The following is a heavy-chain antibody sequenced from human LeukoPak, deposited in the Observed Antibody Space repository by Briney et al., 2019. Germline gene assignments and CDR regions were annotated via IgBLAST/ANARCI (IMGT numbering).Heavy chain of an antibody. CDR3: ARGDFWSGYPTY. Sequence: GGSLRLSCAASGFTVSSNHMSWVRQAPGKGLEWVSVIYSGGSTYYADSVKGRFTISRDNSKNTLYLRMNSLRAEDTAVYYCARGDFWSGYPTYWGPRTLVTVSS. CDR1: GFTVSSNH. D-gene: IGHD3-3*01. V-gene: IGHV3-53*01. J-gene: IGHJ4*02. CDR2: IYSGGST.